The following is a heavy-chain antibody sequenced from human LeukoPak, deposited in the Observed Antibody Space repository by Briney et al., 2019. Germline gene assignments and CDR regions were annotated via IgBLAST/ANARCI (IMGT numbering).Heavy chain of an antibody. Sequence: PSETLSLTCGVYGGFRRGYPWSWLRQPPAKGLEWIGDINNSGGTNYNPSLKSRVTISVDTSKNQFSLNLNFVTAADTAMYYCARRPDGFDIWGQGTMVTVSS. J-gene: IGHJ3*02. CDR1: GGFRRGYP. V-gene: IGHV4-34*01. CDR3: ARRPDGFDI. CDR2: INNSGGT.